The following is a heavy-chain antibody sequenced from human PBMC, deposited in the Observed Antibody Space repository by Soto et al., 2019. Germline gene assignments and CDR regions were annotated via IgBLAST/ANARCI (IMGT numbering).Heavy chain of an antibody. V-gene: IGHV5-51*01. Sequence: GESLKISCKGSGYSFTSYWIGWVRQMPGKGLEWMGIIYPGDSNTSYRPSFQGQVTISADKSISTAYLQWSSLKAADTAMYYCASSSSSLDAFDIWGQGTMVTVSS. CDR2: IYPGDSNT. D-gene: IGHD6-13*01. J-gene: IGHJ3*02. CDR1: GYSFTSYW. CDR3: ASSSSSLDAFDI.